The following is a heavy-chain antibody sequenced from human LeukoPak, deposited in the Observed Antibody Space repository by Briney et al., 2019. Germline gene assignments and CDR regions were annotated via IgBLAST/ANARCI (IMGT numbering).Heavy chain of an antibody. D-gene: IGHD3-22*01. J-gene: IGHJ3*02. CDR1: GFSFSNYE. V-gene: IGHV3-48*03. CDR2: ISSSGGTI. CDR3: ARELTSDSSGYDAFHI. Sequence: GGSLRLSCTASGFSFSNYEMDWVRQAPGKGLEWVSYISSSGGTIFYADSVKGRFTISRDNAKNSMYLQMSSLRAEDTAVYYCARELTSDSSGYDAFHIWGQGTPVTVS.